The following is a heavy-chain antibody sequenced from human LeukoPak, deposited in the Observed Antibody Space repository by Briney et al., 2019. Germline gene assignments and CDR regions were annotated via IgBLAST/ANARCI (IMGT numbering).Heavy chain of an antibody. J-gene: IGHJ4*02. CDR1: GYTFTGYY. D-gene: IGHD5-18*01. CDR3: ARAQRGYSYGNYFDY. Sequence: ASVKVSCKASGYTFTGYYMHWVRQAPGQGLEWMGWINPNSGGTNYAQKFQGGVTMTRDTSISTAYMELSRLRSDDTAVYYCARAQRGYSYGNYFDYWGQGTLVTVSS. CDR2: INPNSGGT. V-gene: IGHV1-2*02.